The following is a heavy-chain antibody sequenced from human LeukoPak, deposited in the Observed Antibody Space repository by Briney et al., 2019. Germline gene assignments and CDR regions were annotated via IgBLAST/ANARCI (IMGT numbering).Heavy chain of an antibody. CDR3: VRRYYEYNVYDRHFDS. V-gene: IGHV3-74*03. D-gene: IGHD5/OR15-5a*01. Sequence: GGALRLSCAASGFSFSRAWMHWVRRAPGKGLVLVSRISDDGSITTYADSVHGRFTPSRDNAKSTVLLRINSLRVEDTAVYFCVRRYYEYNVYDRHFDSWGQGILVTVSS. CDR1: GFSFSRAW. CDR2: ISDDGSIT. J-gene: IGHJ4*02.